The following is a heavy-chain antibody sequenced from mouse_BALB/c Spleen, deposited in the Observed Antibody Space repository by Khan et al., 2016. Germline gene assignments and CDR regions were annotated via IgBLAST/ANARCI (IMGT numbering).Heavy chain of an antibody. Sequence: EVQLQESGPGLVKPSQSLSLTCTVTGYSITSDYAWNWIRQFPGNKLEWMGYISYSGSTSYNPSLKSRISLTRDTSTNQSFLQFTSVTTEDTATYYCASYYGNYYAMDYWGQGTSVTVSS. J-gene: IGHJ4*01. CDR1: GYSITSDYA. V-gene: IGHV3-2*02. CDR3: ASYYGNYYAMDY. D-gene: IGHD2-1*01. CDR2: ISYSGST.